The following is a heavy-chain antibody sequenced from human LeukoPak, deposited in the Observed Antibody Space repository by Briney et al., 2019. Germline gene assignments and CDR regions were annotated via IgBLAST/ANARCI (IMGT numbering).Heavy chain of an antibody. V-gene: IGHV1-69*01. Sequence: VASVKVSCKASGGTFSSYAISWVRQAPGQGLEWMGGIIPMFGTANYAQKFQGRVTITADESTSTAYMELSSLRSEDTAVYYCARARSSGWYRFDYWGQGTLVTVSS. CDR3: ARARSSGWYRFDY. D-gene: IGHD6-19*01. CDR2: IIPMFGTA. J-gene: IGHJ4*02. CDR1: GGTFSSYA.